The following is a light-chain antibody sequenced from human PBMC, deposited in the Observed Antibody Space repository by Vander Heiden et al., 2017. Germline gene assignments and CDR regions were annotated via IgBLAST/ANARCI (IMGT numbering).Light chain of an antibody. J-gene: IGLJ1*01. CDR3: SSYTTSGTFPYV. Sequence: QSALTQPASVSGSPGLSITISCTGTGSDLGGYSYVSWYQRHPGKAPKLIIYDVDSRPSGVSNRFSGSKPGKTASLTISGLQAEDEAEYYCSSYTTSGTFPYVFGAGTQVTVL. CDR1: GSDLGGYSY. V-gene: IGLV2-14*01. CDR2: DVD.